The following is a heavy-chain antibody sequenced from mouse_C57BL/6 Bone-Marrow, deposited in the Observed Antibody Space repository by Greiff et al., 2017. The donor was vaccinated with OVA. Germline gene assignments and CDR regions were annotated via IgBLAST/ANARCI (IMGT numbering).Heavy chain of an antibody. D-gene: IGHD3-2*02. CDR3: ARGGSGYD. CDR1: GYTFTDYY. J-gene: IGHJ2*01. CDR2: IYPGSGNT. V-gene: IGHV1-76*01. Sequence: VQLKQSGAELVRPGASVKLSCKASGYTFTDYYINWVKQRPGQGLEWIARIYPGSGNTYYNEKFKGKATLTAEKSSSTAYMQLSSLTSEDSAVYFCARGGSGYDWGQGTTLTVSS.